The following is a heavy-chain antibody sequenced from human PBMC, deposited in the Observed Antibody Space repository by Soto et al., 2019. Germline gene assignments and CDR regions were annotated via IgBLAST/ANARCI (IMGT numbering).Heavy chain of an antibody. CDR3: AREYSSSRYFDY. CDR1: GFTFSSYW. Sequence: GGSLRLSCAASGFTFSSYWIHWVRQVPGKGLVWVSRINSDGSYTNYADSVKGRVTISRDNAKNTLYLQMNSLSAEDTAVYYGAREYSSSRYFDYWGQGTLVTVSS. D-gene: IGHD6-6*01. V-gene: IGHV3-74*01. J-gene: IGHJ4*02. CDR2: INSDGSYT.